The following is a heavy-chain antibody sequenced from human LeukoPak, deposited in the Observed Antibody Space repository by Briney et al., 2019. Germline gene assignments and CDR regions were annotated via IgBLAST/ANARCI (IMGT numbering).Heavy chain of an antibody. CDR3: ARGGGGSSTVTTYWFDP. D-gene: IGHD4-17*01. J-gene: IGHJ5*02. CDR2: VYYSGST. CDR1: GDSISGADYY. Sequence: KSSETLSLTCTVSGDSISGADYYWSWIRQPPGKGLEWIAYVYYSGSTYYNPSLKSRLTISVDTSTNQFSLKLNSVTAADTAVYYCARGGGGSSTVTTYWFDPWGQGALVTVSS. V-gene: IGHV4-30-4*01.